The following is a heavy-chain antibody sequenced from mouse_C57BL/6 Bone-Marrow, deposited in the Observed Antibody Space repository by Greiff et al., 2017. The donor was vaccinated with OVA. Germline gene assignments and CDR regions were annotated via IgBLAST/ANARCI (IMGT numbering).Heavy chain of an antibody. CDR1: GYTFTSYW. J-gene: IGHJ3*01. D-gene: IGHD1-1*02. V-gene: IGHV1-64*01. CDR3: ARGSYRGAWFAY. CDR2: FHPNSGST. Sequence: QVQLQQPGAELVKPGASVKLSCKASGYTFTSYWMHWVKQRPGQGLEWIGMFHPNSGSTTYNEKFKSKAPLTVDKSSSTAYMQLSSLTSEDYAVYYYARGSYRGAWFAYWGQGTLVTVSA.